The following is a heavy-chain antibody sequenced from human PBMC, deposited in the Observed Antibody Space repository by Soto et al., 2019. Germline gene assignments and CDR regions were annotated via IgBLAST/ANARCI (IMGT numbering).Heavy chain of an antibody. Sequence: LRLSCAASGFTFSSYGMHWVRQAPGKGLEWVAVISYDGSNKYYADSVKGRFTISRDNSKNTLYLQMNSLRAEDTAVYYCAKDFDIASYMDVWGKGTTVTVSS. D-gene: IGHD2-15*01. CDR1: GFTFSSYG. CDR3: AKDFDIASYMDV. J-gene: IGHJ6*03. CDR2: ISYDGSNK. V-gene: IGHV3-30*18.